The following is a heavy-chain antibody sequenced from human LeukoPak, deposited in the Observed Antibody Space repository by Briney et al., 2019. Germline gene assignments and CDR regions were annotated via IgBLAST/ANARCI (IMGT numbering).Heavy chain of an antibody. D-gene: IGHD5-18*01. CDR1: GFTLGSHD. V-gene: IGHV3-13*01. CDR2: IASGFQT. CDR3: VREARGYHYTYFDY. J-gene: IGHJ4*02. Sequence: GGSLRLSCTASGFTLGSHDMHWVRQTTGEGLEWVAAIASGFQTFYAGSVKGRFTVSREDAKNSLYLQMDSLRAGDTAVYYCVREARGYHYTYFDYWGQGTLVTVSS.